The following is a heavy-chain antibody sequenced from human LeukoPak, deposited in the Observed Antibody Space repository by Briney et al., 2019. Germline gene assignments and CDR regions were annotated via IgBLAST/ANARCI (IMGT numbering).Heavy chain of an antibody. CDR2: IIPIFGTA. V-gene: IGHV1-69*13. Sequence: SVKVSCKASGYTFTSYAISWVRQAPGQGLEWMGGIIPIFGTANYAQKFQGRVTITADESTSTAYMELSSLRSEDTAVYYCGLGPYSSSSWSDYWGQGTLVTVSS. J-gene: IGHJ4*02. D-gene: IGHD6-6*01. CDR1: GYTFTSYA. CDR3: GLGPYSSSSWSDY.